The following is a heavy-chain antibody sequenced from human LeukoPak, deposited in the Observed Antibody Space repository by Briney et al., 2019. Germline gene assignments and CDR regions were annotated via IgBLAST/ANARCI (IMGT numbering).Heavy chain of an antibody. CDR3: ARGLQVFDY. V-gene: IGHV4-39*07. CDR1: GGSISSSSYY. Sequence: PSETLSLTCTVSGGSISSSSYYWGWIRQPPGKGLEWIGSIYYSGSTNYNPSLNSRVTISVDTSKNQFSLKLSSVTAADTAVYYCARGLQVFDYWGQGTLVTVSS. CDR2: IYYSGST. J-gene: IGHJ4*02. D-gene: IGHD5-24*01.